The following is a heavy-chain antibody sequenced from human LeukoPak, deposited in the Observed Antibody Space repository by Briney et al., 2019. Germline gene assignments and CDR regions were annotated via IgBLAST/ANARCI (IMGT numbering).Heavy chain of an antibody. CDR1: GGTFSSYT. CDR3: ARGPFTMVRENWFDP. CDR2: IIPILGIA. Sequence: ASVKVSCKASGGTFSSYTISWVRQAPGQGLEWMGRIIPILGIANYAQKFQGRVTITADKSTSTAYMELSSLRSEDTAVYSCARGPFTMVRENWFDPWGQGTLVTVSS. J-gene: IGHJ5*02. D-gene: IGHD3-10*01. V-gene: IGHV1-69*02.